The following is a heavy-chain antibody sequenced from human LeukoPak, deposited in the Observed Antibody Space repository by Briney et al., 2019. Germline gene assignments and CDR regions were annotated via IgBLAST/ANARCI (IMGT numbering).Heavy chain of an antibody. CDR1: GFTVSNNY. J-gene: IGHJ6*03. Sequence: WGSLRLSCAASGFTVSNNYMSWVRQAPGKGLEWVSVIHGGGSTSYADSVKGRFTISRDNSKNTLYLQMNSLRVDDTGVYYCARDRSDGNYYMVVWGKGTTVIVSS. D-gene: IGHD5-24*01. CDR2: IHGGGST. V-gene: IGHV3-53*01. CDR3: ARDRSDGNYYMVV.